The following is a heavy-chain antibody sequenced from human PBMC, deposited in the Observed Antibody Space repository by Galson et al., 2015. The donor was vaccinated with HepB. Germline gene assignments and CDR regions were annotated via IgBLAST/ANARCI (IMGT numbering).Heavy chain of an antibody. CDR2: ISTSSVNI. V-gene: IGHV3-11*01. D-gene: IGHD3-22*01. Sequence: SLRLSCAASGFAFSDYYMTWIRQAPGKGLEWISFISTSSVNIYYADSVRGRFTISWDNAKDSLYLQMNSLRAEDTAVYYCARAHDSSGLFLPAYWGQGTLVTVSS. CDR3: ARAHDSSGLFLPAY. CDR1: GFAFSDYY. J-gene: IGHJ4*02.